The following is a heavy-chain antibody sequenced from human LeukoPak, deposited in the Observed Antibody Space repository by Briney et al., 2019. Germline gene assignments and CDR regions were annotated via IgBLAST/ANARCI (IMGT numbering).Heavy chain of an antibody. Sequence: SETLSLTCTVSGGSISSYYWSWIRQPPGKGLEWIGYIYYSGSTNYNPSLKSRVTISVDTSKNQSSLKLSSVTAADTAVYYCARDYYGSGSYLGWFDPWGQGTLVTVSS. D-gene: IGHD3-10*01. CDR2: IYYSGST. CDR1: GGSISSYY. V-gene: IGHV4-59*01. J-gene: IGHJ5*02. CDR3: ARDYYGSGSYLGWFDP.